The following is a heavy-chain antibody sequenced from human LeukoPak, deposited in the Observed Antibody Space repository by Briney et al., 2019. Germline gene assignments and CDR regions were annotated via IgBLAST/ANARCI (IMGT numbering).Heavy chain of an antibody. V-gene: IGHV1-18*01. CDR1: GYTFTSYD. CDR2: ISAYNGNT. J-gene: IGHJ4*02. CDR3: ARGGPPYYYDSSGYYSDY. Sequence: ATVKVSCKASGYTFTSYDITWVRQAPGQGLEWMGWISAYNGNTNYAQKLQGRVTMTTDTSTSTAYMELRSLRSDDTAVYYCARGGPPYYYDSSGYYSDYWGQGTLVTVSS. D-gene: IGHD3-22*01.